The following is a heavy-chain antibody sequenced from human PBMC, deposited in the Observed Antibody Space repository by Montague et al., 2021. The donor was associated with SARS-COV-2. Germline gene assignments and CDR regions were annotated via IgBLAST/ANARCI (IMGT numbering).Heavy chain of an antibody. CDR1: GGSFSGYY. Sequence: SETLSLTCAAYGGSFSGYYWSWIRQPPGKGLEWIGEIYHSGSTNYNPSLKSRVTISVDTSKNQFPLRLSSVTAADTAVYYCARDRGVQYQLQMPFYFDYWGQGTLVTVSS. CDR2: IYHSGST. J-gene: IGHJ4*02. D-gene: IGHD2-2*01. CDR3: ARDRGVQYQLQMPFYFDY. V-gene: IGHV4-34*01.